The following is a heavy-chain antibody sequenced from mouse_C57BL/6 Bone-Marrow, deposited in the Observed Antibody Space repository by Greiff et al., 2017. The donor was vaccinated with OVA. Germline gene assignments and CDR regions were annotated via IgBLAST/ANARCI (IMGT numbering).Heavy chain of an antibody. Sequence: DVMLVESGGCLVKPGGSLKLSCAASGFTFSSYAMSWVRQTPEKRLEWVATISDGGSYTYYPDNVKGRFTISRDNAKNNLYLQMSHLKSEDTAMYYCARDLAWFAYWGQGTLVTVSA. V-gene: IGHV5-4*01. CDR2: ISDGGSYT. CDR1: GFTFSSYA. J-gene: IGHJ3*01. CDR3: ARDLAWFAY.